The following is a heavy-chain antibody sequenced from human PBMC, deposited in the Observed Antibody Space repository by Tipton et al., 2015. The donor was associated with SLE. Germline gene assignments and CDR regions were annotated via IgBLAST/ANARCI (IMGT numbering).Heavy chain of an antibody. V-gene: IGHV3-30*04. D-gene: IGHD6-13*01. J-gene: IGHJ4*02. CDR3: ASALQLVARY. CDR1: GFTFSSYA. Sequence: SLRLSCAASGFTFSSYAMHWVRQAPGKGLEWVALISYDGSNKYYADSVKGRFTISRDNSKNSLFLQMNSLRPEDTAVYYCASALQLVARYWGQGTLVTVSS. CDR2: ISYDGSNK.